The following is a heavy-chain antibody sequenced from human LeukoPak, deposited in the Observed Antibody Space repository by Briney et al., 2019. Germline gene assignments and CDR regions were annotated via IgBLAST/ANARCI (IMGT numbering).Heavy chain of an antibody. D-gene: IGHD3-3*01. V-gene: IGHV3-23*01. J-gene: IGHJ4*02. Sequence: GGSLRLSCAASGFTFSSYAMSRVRQAPGKGLEWVSAISGSGGSTYYADSGKGRFTISRDNSKNTLYLQMNSLRAEDTAVYYCTKDNRAFYDFWSGYHGYWGQGTLVTVSS. CDR2: ISGSGGST. CDR1: GFTFSSYA. CDR3: TKDNRAFYDFWSGYHGY.